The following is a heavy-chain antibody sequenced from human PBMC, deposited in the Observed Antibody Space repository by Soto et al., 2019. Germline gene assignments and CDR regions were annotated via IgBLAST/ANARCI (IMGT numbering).Heavy chain of an antibody. CDR3: ARAHSSGYYPPLRY. J-gene: IGHJ4*02. D-gene: IGHD3-22*01. CDR1: GYTFTGYY. CDR2: IIPIFGTA. V-gene: IGHV1-69*01. Sequence: QVQLVQSGAEVKKPGASVKVSCKASGYTFTGYYMHWVRQAPGQGLEWMGGIIPIFGTANYAQKFQGRVTITADESTSTAYMELSSLRSEDTAVYYCARAHSSGYYPPLRYWGQGTLVTVSS.